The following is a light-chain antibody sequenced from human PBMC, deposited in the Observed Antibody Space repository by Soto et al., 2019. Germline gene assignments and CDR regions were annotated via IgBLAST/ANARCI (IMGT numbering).Light chain of an antibody. V-gene: IGLV2-14*01. J-gene: IGLJ1*01. Sequence: QSALTQPASVSGSPGQSITISCTGTSSDVGAYNYVSWYQQHPAKIPKLMIYHVSNRPSGVSDRFSDSKSGNTASLTISGLQAEDEADYYCYSYTTSSTYVFGHGTKLNVL. CDR3: YSYTTSSTYV. CDR1: SSDVGAYNY. CDR2: HVS.